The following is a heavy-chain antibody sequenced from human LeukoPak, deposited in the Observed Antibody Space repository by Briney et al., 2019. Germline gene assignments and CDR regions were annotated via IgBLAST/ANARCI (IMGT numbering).Heavy chain of an antibody. CDR2: ISDSGGST. CDR1: GITLSNYG. CDR3: AKRGIVIRAVIIVGFHKEAYYFDY. D-gene: IGHD3-10*01. J-gene: IGHJ4*02. Sequence: GGSLRLSCAVSGITLSNYGMSWVRQAPGKGLEWVAGISDSGGSTNYADSVKGRFTISRDNPKNTLYLQMNSLRAEDTTVYFCAKRGIVIRAVIIVGFHKEAYYFDYWGQGALVTVSS. V-gene: IGHV3-23*01.